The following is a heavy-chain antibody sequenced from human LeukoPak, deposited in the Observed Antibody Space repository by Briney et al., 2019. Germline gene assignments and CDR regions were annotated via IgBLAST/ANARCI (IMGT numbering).Heavy chain of an antibody. D-gene: IGHD6-13*01. J-gene: IGHJ5*02. Sequence: GASVKVSCKASGYTFTGYYMHWVRRAPGQGLEWMGWINPNSGGTNYAQKFQGRVTMTRDTSISTAYMELSRLRSDDTAVYYCARDTRVSSRRLNWFDPWGQGTLVTVSS. CDR2: INPNSGGT. CDR3: ARDTRVSSRRLNWFDP. V-gene: IGHV1-2*02. CDR1: GYTFTGYY.